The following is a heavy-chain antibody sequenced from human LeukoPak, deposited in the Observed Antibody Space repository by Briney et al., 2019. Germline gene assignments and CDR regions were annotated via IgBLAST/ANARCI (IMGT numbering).Heavy chain of an antibody. CDR2: IYSSGST. CDR3: ARAPGVALAFDY. D-gene: IGHD3-10*01. Sequence: SETLSLTCTVSGGSIRSYYWSWIQQPAGKGLEWIGRIYSSGSTNYNPSLKSRVTMSVDTSKNQFSLKLSSVPAADTAVYSCARAPGVALAFDYWGQGILVTVSS. J-gene: IGHJ4*02. V-gene: IGHV4-4*07. CDR1: GGSIRSYY.